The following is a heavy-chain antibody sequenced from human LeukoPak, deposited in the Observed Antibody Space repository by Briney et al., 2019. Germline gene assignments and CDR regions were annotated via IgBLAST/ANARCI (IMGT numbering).Heavy chain of an antibody. V-gene: IGHV3-48*03. CDR3: ARTRNNYGLGY. CDR1: GFTFSNYD. J-gene: IGHJ4*02. CDR2: IRSSGSTI. Sequence: PGGSLRLSCAASGFTFSNYDMNWVRQAPGKGLEWVSYIRSSGSTIYYADSVKGRFTISRDNAKNSLSLQMNSLRAEDTAVYYCARTRNNYGLGYWGQGTLVTVSS. D-gene: IGHD3-10*01.